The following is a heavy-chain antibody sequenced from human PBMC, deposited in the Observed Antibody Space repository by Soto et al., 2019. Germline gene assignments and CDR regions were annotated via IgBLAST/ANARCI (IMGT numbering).Heavy chain of an antibody. Sequence: SETLSLTCTVSGGSISSGDYYWSWIRQPPGKGLEWIGYIYYSGSTYYNPSLKSRVTISVDTSKNQFSLKLSSVTAADTAVYYCAREYYDFWSGRETYYYGMDVWGQGTTVTAP. D-gene: IGHD3-3*01. CDR1: GGSISSGDYY. V-gene: IGHV4-30-4*01. CDR2: IYYSGST. CDR3: AREYYDFWSGRETYYYGMDV. J-gene: IGHJ6*02.